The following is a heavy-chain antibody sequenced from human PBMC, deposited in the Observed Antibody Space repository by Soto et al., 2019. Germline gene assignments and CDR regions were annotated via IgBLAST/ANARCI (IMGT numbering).Heavy chain of an antibody. CDR3: AKQGSLVRAPFDY. D-gene: IGHD6-6*01. Sequence: GGSLRLSCAASGFTFSSYAMSWVRQAPGKGLERVSAISGSGGSTYYADSVKGRFTISRDNSKNTLYLQMNSLRAEDTAVYYCAKQGSLVRAPFDYWGQGTLVTVSS. CDR2: ISGSGGST. CDR1: GFTFSSYA. J-gene: IGHJ4*02. V-gene: IGHV3-23*01.